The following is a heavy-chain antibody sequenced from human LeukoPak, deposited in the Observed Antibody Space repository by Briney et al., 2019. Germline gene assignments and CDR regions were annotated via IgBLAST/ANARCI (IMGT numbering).Heavy chain of an antibody. Sequence: ASVKVSCKASGYTFIGNGITWVRQAPGQGLEWMGWISGYNGNTAHAQMLQGRVTMTTDTSTSTAYMELRGLRSDGTAVYYCARSGYCSGASCYAEGIDHWGQGTLVTVSS. CDR3: ARSGYCSGASCYAEGIDH. CDR2: ISGYNGNT. V-gene: IGHV1-18*01. CDR1: GYTFIGNG. D-gene: IGHD2-2*01. J-gene: IGHJ4*02.